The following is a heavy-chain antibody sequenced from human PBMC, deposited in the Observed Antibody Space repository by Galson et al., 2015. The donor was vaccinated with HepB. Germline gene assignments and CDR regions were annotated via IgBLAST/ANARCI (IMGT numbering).Heavy chain of an antibody. D-gene: IGHD1-26*01. V-gene: IGHV3-13*04. J-gene: IGHJ4*02. CDR3: ARGRYWRGFDY. CDR2: IGTAGDT. CDR1: GFTFSSYD. Sequence: SLRLSCAASGFTFSSYDMHWVRQATGKGLEWVSAIGTAGDTYYLGSVKGRFTISRENAKNSLYLQMNSLRAGDTAVYYCARGRYWRGFDYWGQGTLVTVSS.